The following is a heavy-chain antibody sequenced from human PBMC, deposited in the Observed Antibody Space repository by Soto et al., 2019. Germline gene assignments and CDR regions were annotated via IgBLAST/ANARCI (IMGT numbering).Heavy chain of an antibody. V-gene: IGHV1-69*01. CDR3: ARESAYDILTGYPRAYYFEY. J-gene: IGHJ4*02. CDR1: AGTFSNHA. D-gene: IGHD3-9*01. CDR2: IIPIFETA. Sequence: QAQLVQSGAEVKKPGSSVRVSCKASAGTFSNHAINWVRQAPGQGLEWMGGIIPIFETANYAQRFQGRVMINADEYTSTAYMDLTSLRSEDTAVYYCARESAYDILTGYPRAYYFEYWGQGTLVTVSS.